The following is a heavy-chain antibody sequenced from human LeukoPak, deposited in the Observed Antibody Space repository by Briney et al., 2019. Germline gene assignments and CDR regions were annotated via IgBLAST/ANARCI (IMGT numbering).Heavy chain of an antibody. V-gene: IGHV4-30-4*01. CDR2: IYYGGRT. D-gene: IGHD2-15*01. CDR3: ARAPLGFCSGGTCKRYFDY. J-gene: IGHJ4*02. CDR1: GGSISNGDYY. Sequence: SETLSLTCTVSGGSISNGDYYWSWIRQPPGKGLEWIGYIYYGGRTSYNPSLMSRVTMSVDTSKKQFSLKLSSVTAADTALYYCARAPLGFCSGGTCKRYFDYWGQGTLVTVSS.